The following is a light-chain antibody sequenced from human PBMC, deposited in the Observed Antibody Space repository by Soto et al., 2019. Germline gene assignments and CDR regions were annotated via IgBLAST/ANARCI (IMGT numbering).Light chain of an antibody. Sequence: QSALTQPASVSGSPGQSITISCTGTSSDVGGYNSVSWYQQHPGKAPKLMIYDVSHRPSGVSDRFSGSKSGNTAALTISGLQAEDEADYYCSSYTSSSPYVFGTGTKLTVL. J-gene: IGLJ1*01. CDR3: SSYTSSSPYV. CDR2: DVS. CDR1: SSDVGGYNS. V-gene: IGLV2-14*01.